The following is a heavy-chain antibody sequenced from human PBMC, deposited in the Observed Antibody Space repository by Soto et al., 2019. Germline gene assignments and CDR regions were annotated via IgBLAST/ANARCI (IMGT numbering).Heavy chain of an antibody. CDR2: IYPGDSDT. CDR1: GYSFTSYW. Sequence: PGESLKISCKGSGYSFTSYWIGWVRQIPGKGLEWMGIIYPGDSDTRYSPSFQGQVTISADKSISTAYLQWSSLKASDTAMYYCARGLSYDSSGYYYWGQGTLVTVSS. V-gene: IGHV5-51*01. CDR3: ARGLSYDSSGYYY. J-gene: IGHJ4*02. D-gene: IGHD3-22*01.